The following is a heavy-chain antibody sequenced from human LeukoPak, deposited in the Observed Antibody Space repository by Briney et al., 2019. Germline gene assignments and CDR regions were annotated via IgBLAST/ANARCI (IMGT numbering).Heavy chain of an antibody. CDR1: GFTFSSYS. D-gene: IGHD6-19*01. CDR2: ISSSSSTI. J-gene: IGHJ6*03. Sequence: PGGSLRLSCAASGFTFSSYSMNWVRQAPGKGLEWVSYISSSSSTIYYADSVKGRFTISRDNAKNSLYLQMNSLRAEDTAVYYCVYSSGWYDYYYYYMDVWGKGTTVTVSS. CDR3: VYSSGWYDYYYYYMDV. V-gene: IGHV3-48*01.